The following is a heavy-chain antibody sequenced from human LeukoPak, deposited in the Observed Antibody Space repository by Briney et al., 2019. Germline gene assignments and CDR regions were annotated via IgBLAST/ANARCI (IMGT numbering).Heavy chain of an antibody. V-gene: IGHV3-74*01. D-gene: IGHD3-22*01. CDR3: ARGGTGYSDSAGYCHDVIDY. CDR2: INTDGSGA. J-gene: IGHJ4*02. CDR1: GFTFNNYW. Sequence: GGSLRLSCTASGFTFNNYWMHWVRQGPGKELVWVSRINTDGSGANYADSVKGRFTISRDNAKNTLYLQMTSLRAEDTAVYFCARGGTGYSDSAGYCHDVIDYWGQGTLVTVSS.